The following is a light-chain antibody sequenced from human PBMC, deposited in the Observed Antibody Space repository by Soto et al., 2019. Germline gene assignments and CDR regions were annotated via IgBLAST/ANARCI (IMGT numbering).Light chain of an antibody. CDR1: QDINNF. V-gene: IGKV1-16*01. Sequence: DIQMTQSPSSLSASVGGRVTITCRASQDINNFLAWFQQKPGKAPKPLIYSASSLQDGVPSRFSGSGSGTHFTVTISSLQPEDFATYFCLQYDRFPATFGGGTRVDIE. CDR2: SAS. J-gene: IGKJ4*01. CDR3: LQYDRFPAT.